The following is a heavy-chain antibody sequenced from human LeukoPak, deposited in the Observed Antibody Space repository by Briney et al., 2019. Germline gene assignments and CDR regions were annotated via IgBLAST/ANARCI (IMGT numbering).Heavy chain of an antibody. V-gene: IGHV4-59*01. Sequence: PSETLSLTCSVSGGSINNYYWTWIRQPPGKGLEWIGYIYNSGSTNYDPSLKSRVTISMDMSKKQFSLKLTSVTAADTAVYYCARGMELVSTPFDHWGQGTLVTVSS. J-gene: IGHJ4*02. CDR3: ARGMELVSTPFDH. CDR2: IYNSGST. D-gene: IGHD5/OR15-5a*01. CDR1: GGSINNYY.